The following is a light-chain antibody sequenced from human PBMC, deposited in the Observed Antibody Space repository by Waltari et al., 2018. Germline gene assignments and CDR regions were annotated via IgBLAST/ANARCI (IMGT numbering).Light chain of an antibody. Sequence: QSALTQPASVSGSPGQSITIPCTGTSSDVGNYDYVSWYQQHPGKAPKLMIYDVTNRPSGASNRFSGSKSGNTASLTISGLQAQDEADYYCSSYTISATLVFGTGTKVTVL. V-gene: IGLV2-14*03. J-gene: IGLJ1*01. CDR1: SSDVGNYDY. CDR2: DVT. CDR3: SSYTISATLV.